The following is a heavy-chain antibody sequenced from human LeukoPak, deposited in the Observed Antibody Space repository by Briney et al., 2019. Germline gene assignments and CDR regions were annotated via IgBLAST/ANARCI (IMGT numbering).Heavy chain of an antibody. D-gene: IGHD3-10*01. V-gene: IGHV3-33*01. CDR3: AGGYGSGSGIFDY. Sequence: PGRSLRLSCAASGFIFSNYGMHWVRQAPGKGLEWVAVIWYDGSNKYYADSVKGRFTISRDNSKNTLYLQMNNLRAEDTAVYYCAGGYGSGSGIFDYWGQGTLVTVSS. CDR2: IWYDGSNK. CDR1: GFIFSNYG. J-gene: IGHJ4*02.